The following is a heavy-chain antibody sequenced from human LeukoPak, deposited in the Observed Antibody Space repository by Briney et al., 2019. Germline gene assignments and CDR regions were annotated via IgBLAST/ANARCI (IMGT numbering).Heavy chain of an antibody. CDR3: ARAGDCSGGTCNNWFAP. CDR1: GYTFTSYY. Sequence: ASVKVSCKASGYTFTSYYRHWVRQAPGQGLEWMGWINTDTGNPTYAQGFTGRFVFSLDTSVSTAYLQISSLKPEDTAVYYCARAGDCSGGTCNNWFAPWGQGTLVTVSS. D-gene: IGHD2-15*01. V-gene: IGHV7-4-1*02. CDR2: INTDTGNP. J-gene: IGHJ5*02.